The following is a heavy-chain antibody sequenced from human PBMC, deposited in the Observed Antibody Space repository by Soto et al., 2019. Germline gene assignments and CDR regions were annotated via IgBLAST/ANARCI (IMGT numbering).Heavy chain of an antibody. V-gene: IGHV1-69*01. CDR1: GGTFSSYA. D-gene: IGHD6-19*01. CDR3: ARGSTRVAVAGTSAFDP. CDR2: IIPIFGTA. J-gene: IGHJ5*02. Sequence: VKVSCKASGGTFSSYAISWVRQAPGQGLEWMGGIIPIFGTANYAQKFQGRVTITADESTSTAYMELSSLRSEDTAVYYCARGSTRVAVAGTSAFDPWGQGTLVTVSS.